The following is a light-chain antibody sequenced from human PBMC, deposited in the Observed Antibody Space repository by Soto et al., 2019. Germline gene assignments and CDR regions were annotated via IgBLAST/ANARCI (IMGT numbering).Light chain of an antibody. CDR2: GAS. V-gene: IGKV3-20*01. Sequence: EIVLTQSPGTLSLSPGERATLSCRASQSVSSSYLAWYQQKPGQAPRLLIYGASSRATGIPDRFSGSGSGTDFTLTISRLEPEDFAVYYYQQYGXSPITFAQGTRLAIK. J-gene: IGKJ5*01. CDR3: QQYGXSPIT. CDR1: QSVSSSY.